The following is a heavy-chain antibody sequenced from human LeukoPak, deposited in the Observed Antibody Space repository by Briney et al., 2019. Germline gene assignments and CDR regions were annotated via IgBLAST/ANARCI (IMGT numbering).Heavy chain of an antibody. J-gene: IGHJ4*02. CDR1: GFTFRSHA. D-gene: IGHD2-15*01. CDR3: AKARSSWAGYFDC. CDR2: TTTAGGNT. V-gene: IGHV3-23*01. Sequence: GGSLRLSCVGSGFTFRSHAMSWVRQAPGKGLEWVSTTTTAGGNTYYADSVRGRFAISRDNSKNMLYLQMNSLRAEDTAVYYCAKARSSWAGYFDCWGQGALVTVSS.